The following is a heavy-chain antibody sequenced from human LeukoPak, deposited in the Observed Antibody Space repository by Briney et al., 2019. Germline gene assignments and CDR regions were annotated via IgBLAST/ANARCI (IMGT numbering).Heavy chain of an antibody. J-gene: IGHJ4*02. V-gene: IGHV3-23*01. CDR1: GFTFSSYA. D-gene: IGHD1-26*01. Sequence: GGSLRLSCAASGFTFSSYAMSWVRQAPGKGLEWVSIISSSGDSTYYADSVQGRFTISRDNSKNTLYLQMNSLRAEDTAIYYCAKIEGGSYYVVYWGQGTLVTVSS. CDR3: AKIEGGSYYVVY. CDR2: ISSSGDST.